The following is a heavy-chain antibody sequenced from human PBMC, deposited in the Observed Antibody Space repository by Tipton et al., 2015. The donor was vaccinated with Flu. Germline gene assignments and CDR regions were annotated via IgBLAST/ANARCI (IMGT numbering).Heavy chain of an antibody. CDR3: ASLKNYGDYGFDS. D-gene: IGHD4-17*01. CDR1: GGSWSSYY. CDR2: TYYIGKT. J-gene: IGHJ4*02. V-gene: IGHV4-39*01. Sequence: TLSLTCSVSGGSWSSYYWGWIRQPPGKGLQWIGSTYYIGKTFYNPSLKSRVTVSADSSNSQFSLKLKSVTAADTAVYYCASLKNYGDYGFDSWGQGTLVTVSS.